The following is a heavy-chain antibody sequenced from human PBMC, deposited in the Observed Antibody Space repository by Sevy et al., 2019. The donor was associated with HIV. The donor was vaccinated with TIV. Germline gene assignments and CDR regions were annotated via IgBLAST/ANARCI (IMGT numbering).Heavy chain of an antibody. CDR1: GFTFSRFW. V-gene: IGHV3-7*03. Sequence: GGSLRLSCEASGFTFSRFWMSWVRQAPGKGLEWVANIKLDGSEKYYVDSVKGRFTISKDNAKNSLYLQMNSLRVEATAVYYCARDCSSTSCLWGMDVWGQGTTVTVSS. J-gene: IGHJ6*02. CDR2: IKLDGSEK. CDR3: ARDCSSTSCLWGMDV. D-gene: IGHD2-2*01.